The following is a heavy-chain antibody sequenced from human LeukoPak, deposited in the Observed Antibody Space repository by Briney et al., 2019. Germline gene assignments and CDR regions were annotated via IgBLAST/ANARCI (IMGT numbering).Heavy chain of an antibody. Sequence: GGSLRLSCAASGFTFSSYGMHWVRQAPGKGLEWVAVISYDGSNKYYADSVKGRFTISRDNSKNTLYLQMNSLRAEDTAVYYCARADRSSSSWGQGTLVTVSS. J-gene: IGHJ5*02. CDR3: ARADRSSSS. CDR2: ISYDGSNK. V-gene: IGHV3-30*03. D-gene: IGHD6-6*01. CDR1: GFTFSSYG.